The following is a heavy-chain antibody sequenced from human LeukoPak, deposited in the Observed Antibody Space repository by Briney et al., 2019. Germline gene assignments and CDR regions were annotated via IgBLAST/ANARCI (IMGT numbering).Heavy chain of an antibody. CDR3: AKRGVL. Sequence: GGSLRLSCAASGFTVRNNYMSWVRQAPGKGLEWVSLIYSGGNTYYADSVKGRFTISRDNSKNTVYLQMNSLRADDTAVYYCAKRGVLWGQGTLVTVSS. V-gene: IGHV3-53*01. J-gene: IGHJ4*02. CDR1: GFTVRNNY. D-gene: IGHD2-8*01. CDR2: IYSGGNT.